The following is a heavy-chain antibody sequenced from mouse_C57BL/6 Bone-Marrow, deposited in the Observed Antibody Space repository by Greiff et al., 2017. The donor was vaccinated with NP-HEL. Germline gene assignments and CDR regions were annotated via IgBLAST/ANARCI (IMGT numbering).Heavy chain of an antibody. CDR1: GYTFTSYG. D-gene: IGHD2-1*01. J-gene: IGHJ3*01. CDR2: IYPRSGNT. V-gene: IGHV1-81*01. Sequence: VQLQQSGAELARPGASVKLSCKASGYTFTSYGISWVKQRTGQGLEWIGEIYPRSGNTYYNEKFKGKATLTADKSSSTAYMELRSLTSEDSAVYFCHIYYGIFAYWGQGTLVTVSA. CDR3: HIYYGIFAY.